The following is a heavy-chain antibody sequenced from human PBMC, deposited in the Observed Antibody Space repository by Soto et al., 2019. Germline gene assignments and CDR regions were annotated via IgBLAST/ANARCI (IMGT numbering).Heavy chain of an antibody. CDR2: ISSSSSTI. CDR1: GFTFSSYS. D-gene: IGHD4-4*01. V-gene: IGHV3-48*02. Sequence: PGGSLRLSCAASGFTFSSYSMNWARQAPGKGLEWVSYISSSSSTIYYADSVKGRFTISRDNAKNSLYLQMNSLRDEDTAVYYCARDLRNLPYYYYGMDVWGQGTTVTVSS. J-gene: IGHJ6*02. CDR3: ARDLRNLPYYYYGMDV.